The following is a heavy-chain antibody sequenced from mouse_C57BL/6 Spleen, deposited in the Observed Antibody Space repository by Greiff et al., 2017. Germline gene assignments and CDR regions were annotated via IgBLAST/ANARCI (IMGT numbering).Heavy chain of an antibody. V-gene: IGHV1-64*01. CDR2: IHPNSGST. J-gene: IGHJ2*01. CDR1: GYTFTSYW. Sequence: VQLQQPGAELVKPGASVTLSCKASGYTFTSYWMHWVKQRPGQGLEWLGMIHPNSGSTNYNEKFKSKATLTVDKSSSTAYMQLSSLTSEDAAVYYCARGDYGGYYFYYWGQGTTLTVSS. CDR3: ARGDYGGYYFYY. D-gene: IGHD2-4*01.